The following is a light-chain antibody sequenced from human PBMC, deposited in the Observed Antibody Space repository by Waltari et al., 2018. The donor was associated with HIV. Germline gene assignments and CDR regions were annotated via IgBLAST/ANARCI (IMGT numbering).Light chain of an antibody. J-gene: IGLJ2*01. CDR2: GDT. V-gene: IGLV1-40*01. CDR1: NSNLGSHRY. Sequence: QSLLPPPPSVSRAPGTRVPISCTGTNSNLGSHRYVPWYQQLPGTAPKLLIYGDTNRPSEIPDRFSGSKSGTSASLTITGLQAEDEADYYCQSYDSSLGVVFGGGTKLTVL. CDR3: QSYDSSLGVV.